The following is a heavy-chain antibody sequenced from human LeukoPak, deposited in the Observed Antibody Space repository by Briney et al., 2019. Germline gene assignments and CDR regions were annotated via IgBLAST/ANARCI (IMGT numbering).Heavy chain of an antibody. CDR3: ARVAYSGSYYFDY. CDR2: IGTAGDT. J-gene: IGHJ4*02. D-gene: IGHD1-26*01. CDR1: GFTFSSYD. Sequence: PGGSLRLSCAASGFTFSSYDMHWVRHATGKGLEWVSAIGTAGDTYYPGSVKGRFAISRENAKNYLYLQMNSLRAGDTAVYYCARVAYSGSYYFDYWGQGTLVTVSS. V-gene: IGHV3-13*01.